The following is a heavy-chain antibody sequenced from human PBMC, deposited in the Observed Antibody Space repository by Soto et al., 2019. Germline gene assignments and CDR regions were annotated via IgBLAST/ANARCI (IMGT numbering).Heavy chain of an antibody. V-gene: IGHV3-23*01. Sequence: RLACAASGFTFSNDDINWVRQTTGKGVVGVSAISATGYGTYCEDSVEGRFTTSRDSSKNTLYLQIHSLKGEDTAIYYCAKARQAQSHYYYGMDFWGQGTPVSVSS. CDR1: GFTFSNDD. J-gene: IGHJ6*02. D-gene: IGHD6-19*01. CDR3: AKARQAQSHYYYGMDF. CDR2: ISATGYGT.